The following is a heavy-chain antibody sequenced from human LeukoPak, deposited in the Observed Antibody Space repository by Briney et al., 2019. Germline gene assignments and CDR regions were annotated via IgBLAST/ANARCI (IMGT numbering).Heavy chain of an antibody. CDR2: VYSSGNT. V-gene: IGHV4-59*01. D-gene: IGHD1-1*01. CDR1: GGSISTYY. Sequence: PSETLSLTCTVSGGSISTYYWSWIRQPPGKGLEWIGYVYSSGNTKYNPSLKSRVTISVDVSKDQFSLKLTSVTAADTAVYYCARTTGQRDFDYWGQGTLVTVSS. CDR3: ARTTGQRDFDY. J-gene: IGHJ4*02.